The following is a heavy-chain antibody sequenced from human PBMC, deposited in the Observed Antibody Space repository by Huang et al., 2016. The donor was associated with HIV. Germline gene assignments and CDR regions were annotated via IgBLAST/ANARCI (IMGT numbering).Heavy chain of an antibody. CDR3: ATGFDVFFDF. Sequence: QVQLVQSRAEVKKPGASVKVSCKVSEYTLTELSIHWVRQTPGKGLEWMGGFEPEIGETIYAQKFQGRVTMTEDTSTETAFMELSGLRPEDTAVYYCATGFDVFFDFWGQGTLVTVSS. J-gene: IGHJ4*02. CDR2: FEPEIGET. V-gene: IGHV1-24*01. CDR1: EYTLTELS. D-gene: IGHD3-9*01.